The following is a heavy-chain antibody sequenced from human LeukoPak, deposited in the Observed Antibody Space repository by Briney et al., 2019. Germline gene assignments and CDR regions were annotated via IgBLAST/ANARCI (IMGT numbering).Heavy chain of an antibody. J-gene: IGHJ4*02. CDR1: GGTFSSYA. V-gene: IGHV1-69*04. Sequence: ASVKVSCKASGGTFSSYAIGWVRQAPGQGLEWMGRIIPILGIANYAQKFQGRVTITADKSTSTAYMELSSLRSEDTAVYYCATGARDGYNYDYWGQGTLVTVSS. D-gene: IGHD5-24*01. CDR2: IIPILGIA. CDR3: ATGARDGYNYDY.